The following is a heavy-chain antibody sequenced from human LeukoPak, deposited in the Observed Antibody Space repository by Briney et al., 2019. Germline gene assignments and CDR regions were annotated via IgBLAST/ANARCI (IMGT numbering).Heavy chain of an antibody. Sequence: PSETLSLTCTVSGGSISSGGYYWSWIRQPPGKGLEWIGYIYHSGSTYYNPSLKSRATISVDKSKNQFSLKLSSVTAADTAVYYCASLSGSYSFDYWGQGTLVTVSS. J-gene: IGHJ4*02. D-gene: IGHD1-26*01. CDR1: GGSISSGGYY. CDR3: ASLSGSYSFDY. V-gene: IGHV4-30-2*01. CDR2: IYHSGST.